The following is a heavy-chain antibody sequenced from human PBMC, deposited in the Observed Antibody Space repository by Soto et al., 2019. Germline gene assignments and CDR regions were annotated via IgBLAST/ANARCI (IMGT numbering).Heavy chain of an antibody. V-gene: IGHV3-21*06. D-gene: IGHD2-8*01. Sequence: PGGSLRLSCAASGFTFSSYSMSWVRQAPGKGLEWVSSISSGAIGIYYADSLKGRFTVSRDNTMNSLYLQMNSLRAEDTAVYYCARRYCTNGVCPFDSWGQGTLVTVSS. J-gene: IGHJ4*02. CDR2: ISSGAIGI. CDR3: ARRYCTNGVCPFDS. CDR1: GFTFSSYS.